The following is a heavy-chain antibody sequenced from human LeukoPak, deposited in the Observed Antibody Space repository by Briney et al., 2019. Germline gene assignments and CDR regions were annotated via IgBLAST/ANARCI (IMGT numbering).Heavy chain of an antibody. Sequence: ASVQVSCKASGYTFTNYAMNWVRQAPGQGLEWMGWIHPSTGNPTYAQGFTGRFVFSLDTSVSTTYLQISSLKAEDTAVYYCARAYQRLGYLSLPDYWGQGTLVTVSS. CDR1: GYTFTNYA. CDR2: IHPSTGNP. D-gene: IGHD3-16*02. J-gene: IGHJ4*02. CDR3: ARAYQRLGYLSLPDY. V-gene: IGHV7-4-1*02.